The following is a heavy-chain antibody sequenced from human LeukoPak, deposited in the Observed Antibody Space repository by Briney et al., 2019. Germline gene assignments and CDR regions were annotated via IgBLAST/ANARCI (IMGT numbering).Heavy chain of an antibody. CDR2: INHSGST. D-gene: IGHD4-17*01. J-gene: IGHJ4*02. CDR1: GGSFSGYY. Sequence: PSETLSLTCAVYGGSFSGYYWTWIRQPPGKGLEWIGEINHSGSTNYKPSLKSRVIMSVDTSKNQFSLKLTSVTAADTAVYYCARGGFGYGDFFNFDYWGQGTLVTVSS. CDR3: ARGGFGYGDFFNFDY. V-gene: IGHV4-34*01.